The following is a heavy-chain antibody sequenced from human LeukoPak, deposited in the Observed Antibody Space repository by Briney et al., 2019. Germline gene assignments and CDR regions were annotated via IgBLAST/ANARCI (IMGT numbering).Heavy chain of an antibody. D-gene: IGHD6-19*01. J-gene: IGHJ4*02. CDR2: ISGSGGST. Sequence: GGSLRLSCAASGFTFSSYEMNWVRQAPGKGLEWVSAISGSGGSTYYADSVKGRFTISRDNSKNTLYLQMNSLRAEDTAVYYCAKEVAGPLRYFDYWGQGTLVTVSS. V-gene: IGHV3-23*01. CDR3: AKEVAGPLRYFDY. CDR1: GFTFSSYE.